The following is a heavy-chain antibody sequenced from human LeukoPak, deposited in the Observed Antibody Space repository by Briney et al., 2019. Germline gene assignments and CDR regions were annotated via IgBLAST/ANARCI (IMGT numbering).Heavy chain of an antibody. CDR3: ARHVGAYYFDY. CDR1: GYSISSGYY. V-gene: IGHV4-38-2*02. Sequence: SETLSLTCTVSGYSISSGYYWGWIRQPPGKGLEWIGSIYYTGSTYHNPSLKSRVTISVDTSKNQFSLKLSSVTAADTAVYYCARHVGAYYFDYWGQGTLVTVSS. D-gene: IGHD1-26*01. J-gene: IGHJ4*02. CDR2: IYYTGST.